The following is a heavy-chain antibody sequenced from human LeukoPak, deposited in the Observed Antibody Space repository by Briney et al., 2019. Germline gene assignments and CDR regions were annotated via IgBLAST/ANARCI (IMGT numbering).Heavy chain of an antibody. CDR2: ISGSSGST. CDR1: GFTFSSYA. D-gene: IGHD2-15*01. CDR3: AKGARRSGGVDWFDP. Sequence: GGSLRLSCAASGFTFSSYAMSWVRQAPGKGLEWVSAISGSSGSTYYADSVKGRFTISRDNSKNTLYLQMNSLRAEDTAVYYCAKGARRSGGVDWFDPWGQGTLVTVSS. V-gene: IGHV3-23*01. J-gene: IGHJ5*02.